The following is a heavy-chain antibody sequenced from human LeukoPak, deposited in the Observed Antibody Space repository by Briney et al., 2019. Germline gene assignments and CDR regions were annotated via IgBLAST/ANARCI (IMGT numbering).Heavy chain of an antibody. CDR1: GGSFSSSSYY. CDR3: AREAYDNSGSDAFNI. CDR2: ISYSGST. D-gene: IGHD3-22*01. J-gene: IGHJ3*02. V-gene: IGHV4-61*01. Sequence: SETLSLTCTVSGGSFSSSSYYWGWIRQPPGKGLEWIGYISYSGSTDYHPSLKSRVTISVDTSKKQFSLKLSSVTAADTAVYYCAREAYDNSGSDAFNIGGPGTIVTVS.